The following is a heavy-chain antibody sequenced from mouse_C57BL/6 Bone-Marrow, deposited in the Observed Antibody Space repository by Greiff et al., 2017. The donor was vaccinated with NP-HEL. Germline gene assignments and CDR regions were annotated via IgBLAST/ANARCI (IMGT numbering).Heavy chain of an antibody. V-gene: IGHV2-6*01. CDR1: GFSLTSYG. CDR3: ARSNYYGSSPYYAMDY. J-gene: IGHJ4*01. Sequence: VMLVESGPGLVAPSQSLSITCTVSGFSLTSYGVDWVRQSPGQGLEWLGVIWGVGSTNYNSALKSRLSISKDNSKSQVFLKMNSLQTDDTAMYYCARSNYYGSSPYYAMDYWGQGTSVTVSS. D-gene: IGHD1-1*01. CDR2: IWGVGST.